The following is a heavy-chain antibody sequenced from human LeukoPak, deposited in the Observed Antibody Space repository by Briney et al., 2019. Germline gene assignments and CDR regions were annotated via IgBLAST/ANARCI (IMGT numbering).Heavy chain of an antibody. CDR2: IYYSGST. CDR3: ARKHRWNGLYFDY. D-gene: IGHD1-1*01. J-gene: IGHJ4*02. CDR1: GGSVSRYY. Sequence: SETLSLTCTVSGGSVSRYYWSWIRQPPGKGLEWIGYIYYSGSTNYNPSPKSRVTISVDTSKNQFSLKLSSVTAVDTAVYYCARKHRWNGLYFDYWGQGTLVTVSP. V-gene: IGHV4-59*02.